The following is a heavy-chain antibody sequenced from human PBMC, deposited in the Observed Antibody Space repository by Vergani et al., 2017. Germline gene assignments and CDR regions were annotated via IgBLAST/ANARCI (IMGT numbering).Heavy chain of an antibody. V-gene: IGHV3-30*02. CDR2: IRYDGSNK. CDR1: GFTFSSYG. D-gene: IGHD6-13*01. J-gene: IGHJ6*02. CDR3: AKDQGIAAXGTTDYYYYYGMDV. Sequence: QVQLVESGGGVVQPGGSLTLSCAASGFTFSSYGMHWVRQAPGKGLEWVAFIRYDGSNKYYADSVKGRFTISRDNSKNTLYLQMNSLRAEDTAVYYCAKDQGIAAXGTTDYYYYYGMDVWGQGTTVTVSS.